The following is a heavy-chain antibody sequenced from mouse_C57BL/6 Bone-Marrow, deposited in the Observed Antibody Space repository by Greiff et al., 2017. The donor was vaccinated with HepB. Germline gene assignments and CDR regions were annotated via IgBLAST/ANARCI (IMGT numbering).Heavy chain of an antibody. J-gene: IGHJ4*01. Sequence: EVKVVESGGGLVQSGRSLRLSCATSGFTFSDFYMEWVRQAPGKGLEWIAASRNKANDYTTEYNASVKGRFIVSRDTSQSILYLQMNALRAEDTAIYYCARDYYYAMDYWGQGTSVTVSS. CDR3: ARDYYYAMDY. CDR2: SRNKANDYTT. V-gene: IGHV7-1*01. CDR1: GFTFSDFY.